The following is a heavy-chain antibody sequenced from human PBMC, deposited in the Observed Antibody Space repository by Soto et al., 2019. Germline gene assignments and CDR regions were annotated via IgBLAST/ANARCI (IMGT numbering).Heavy chain of an antibody. CDR2: ISHSGCT. Sequence: PGETLSLTCAGSGYAISSQYYRGWIRQPPRKGLEWIEIISHSGCTYYNPSLKSRVTISVDTSNNQFSLKLSSVTAADTAVYYCASVIFIYYAATTEFDTCGQGTMVTVSA. CDR3: ASVIFIYYAATTEFDT. D-gene: IGHD1-1*01. CDR1: GYAISSQYY. J-gene: IGHJ5*01. V-gene: IGHV4-38-2*01.